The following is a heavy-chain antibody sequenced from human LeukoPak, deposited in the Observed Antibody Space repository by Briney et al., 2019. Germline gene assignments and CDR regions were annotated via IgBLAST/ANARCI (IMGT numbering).Heavy chain of an antibody. Sequence: PGGSLRLSCAVSGFTVSGNYMSWIRQGPGKGLEWVSLIYSDDTTLYADSVKGRFTISRDNSKNTVYLQMNNLRVEDTAIYYCAKDGYGSGGRWFDPWGQGTLVTVSS. D-gene: IGHD3-10*01. CDR1: GFTVSGNY. V-gene: IGHV3-53*01. J-gene: IGHJ5*02. CDR2: IYSDDTT. CDR3: AKDGYGSGGRWFDP.